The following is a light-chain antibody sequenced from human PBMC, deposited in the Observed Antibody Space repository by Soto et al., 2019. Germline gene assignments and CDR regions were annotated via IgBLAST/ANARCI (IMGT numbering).Light chain of an antibody. V-gene: IGKV3-20*01. CDR2: GAS. CDR3: QQYGTSPIT. Sequence: EIVVTQSPDTLSLSPGEIATLSCRASQSVGNRLAWYQQKPGQAPRLLISGASSRATGIPDRFSGSGSGTDFTLTISRLEPEDFAVYYCQQYGTSPITFGQGTRLEIK. J-gene: IGKJ5*01. CDR1: QSVGNR.